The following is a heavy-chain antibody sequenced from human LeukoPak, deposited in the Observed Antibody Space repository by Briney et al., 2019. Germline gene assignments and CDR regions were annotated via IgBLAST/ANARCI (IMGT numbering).Heavy chain of an antibody. CDR1: GYTFTAYY. CDR3: VRDPGY. Sequence: ASVKVSCTASGYTFTAYYVHWVRQAPGQGLEWMGWINPKSGGTKYAQKFQGRVTMTRDTSISTAYMELSRLRSDDTTVYYCVRDPGYWGQGTLVTVSS. V-gene: IGHV1-2*02. CDR2: INPKSGGT. J-gene: IGHJ4*02.